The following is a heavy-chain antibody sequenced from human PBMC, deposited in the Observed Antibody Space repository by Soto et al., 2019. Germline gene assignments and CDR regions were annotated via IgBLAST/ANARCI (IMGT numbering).Heavy chain of an antibody. CDR2: IWYDGSNK. J-gene: IGHJ6*02. D-gene: IGHD5-12*01. CDR3: ARVRSGYEYYYYYGMDV. V-gene: IGHV3-33*01. Sequence: GGSLRLSCAESGFTFSSYGMHWVRQAPGKGLEWVAVIWYDGSNKYYADSVKGRFTVSRDNSKNTLYLQMNSLRAEDTAVYYCARVRSGYEYYYYYGMDVWGQGTTVTAP. CDR1: GFTFSSYG.